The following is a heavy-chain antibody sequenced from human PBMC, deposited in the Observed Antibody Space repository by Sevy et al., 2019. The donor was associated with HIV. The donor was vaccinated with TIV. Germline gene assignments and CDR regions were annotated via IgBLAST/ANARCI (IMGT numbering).Heavy chain of an antibody. CDR1: GYTFTSYD. J-gene: IGHJ4*02. D-gene: IGHD6-19*01. Sequence: ASVKVSCKASGYTFTSYDINWVRQATGQGLEWMGWMNPNSGNTGYAQKFQGGVTMTRNTSISTAYMELSSLRSEDTAVYYCARAWDSSGWYYWGQGTLVTVSS. V-gene: IGHV1-8*01. CDR3: ARAWDSSGWYY. CDR2: MNPNSGNT.